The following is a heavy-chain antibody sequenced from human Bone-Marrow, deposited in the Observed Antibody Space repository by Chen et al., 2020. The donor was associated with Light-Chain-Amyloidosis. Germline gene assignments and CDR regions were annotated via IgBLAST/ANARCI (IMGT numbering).Heavy chain of an antibody. Sequence: EVQLEQSGPEVKKPGESLKISCKGSGYTFPNYWIGWVRQMPGKGLEWMGVIYPDDSDARYSPSFEGQVTISADKSITTAYLQWRSLTASDTAMYYCARRRDGYNFDYWGQGTLVTVSS. V-gene: IGHV5-51*01. J-gene: IGHJ4*02. CDR1: GYTFPNYW. D-gene: IGHD5-12*01. CDR3: ARRRDGYNFDY. CDR2: IYPDDSDA.